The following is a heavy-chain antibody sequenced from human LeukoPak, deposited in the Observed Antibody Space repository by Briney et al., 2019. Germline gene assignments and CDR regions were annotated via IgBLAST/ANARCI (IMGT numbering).Heavy chain of an antibody. CDR3: ARAHYSTGWYGGPYYYYGMDV. J-gene: IGHJ6*02. CDR1: GGSISSSNW. D-gene: IGHD6-19*01. V-gene: IGHV4-4*02. Sequence: PSETLSLTCAVSGGSISSSNWWSWVRQPPGKGLEWIGEIYDNGNTNYSPSLKSRVTISVDKSKNQFSLKLTSVTAADTAVYYCARAHYSTGWYGGPYYYYGMDVWGQGTTVTVSS. CDR2: IYDNGNT.